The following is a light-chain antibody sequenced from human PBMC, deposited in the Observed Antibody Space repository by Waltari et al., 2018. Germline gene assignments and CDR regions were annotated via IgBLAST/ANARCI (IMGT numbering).Light chain of an antibody. CDR3: SSYTSIKTPYVV. V-gene: IGLV2-14*01. J-gene: IGLJ2*01. CDR2: EVT. Sequence: QSALTQPASVSGSPGQSITISCTGTTRDVGRYHYVSWYQCHPGKAPELIIYEVTNRPSGVSDRFSGSKSGNTASLSISGLQPEDEADYYCSSYTSIKTPYVVFGGGTKVTVL. CDR1: TRDVGRYHY.